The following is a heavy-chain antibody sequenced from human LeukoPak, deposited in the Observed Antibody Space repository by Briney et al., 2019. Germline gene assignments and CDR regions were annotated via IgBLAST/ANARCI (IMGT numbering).Heavy chain of an antibody. J-gene: IGHJ5*02. CDR1: GGSISSGSYY. CDR3: ARDYGSEEFDP. Sequence: PSETLSLTCTVSGGSISSGSYYWSWIRQPAGKGLEWIGRIYTSGSTNYNPSLKSRVTISVDTSKNQFSLKLSSVTAADTAVYYCARDYGSEEFDPWGQGTLVTVSS. CDR2: IYTSGST. V-gene: IGHV4-61*02. D-gene: IGHD3-10*01.